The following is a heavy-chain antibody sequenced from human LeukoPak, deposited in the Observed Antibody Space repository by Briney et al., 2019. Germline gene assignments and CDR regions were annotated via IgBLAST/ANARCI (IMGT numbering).Heavy chain of an antibody. V-gene: IGHV3-7*01. CDR2: IKQDGSEK. D-gene: IGHD3-10*01. J-gene: IGHJ6*03. Sequence: GGSLRLSCAASGFTFSSYWMSWVRQAPGKGLEWVANIKQDGSEKYYVDSVKGRFTISRDNAKNSLYLQMNSLRAEDTAVYYCARVNMVRGVLYYYYMDVWGKGTTVTVSS. CDR1: GFTFSSYW. CDR3: ARVNMVRGVLYYYYMDV.